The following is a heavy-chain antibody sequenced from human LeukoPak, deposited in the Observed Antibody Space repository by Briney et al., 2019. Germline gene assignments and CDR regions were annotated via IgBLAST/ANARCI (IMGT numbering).Heavy chain of an antibody. CDR2: ISQSGGS. CDR3: ARTPTTVVTYYFDY. Sequence: SETLSLTCAVSGYSISSGYYWGWIRQSPGRGLEWIGSISQSGGSSYNPSLKSRVTISVDTSKNQFSLKLSSVTAADTAVYYCARTPTTVVTYYFDYWGQGTLVTVSS. V-gene: IGHV4-38-2*01. CDR1: GYSISSGYY. J-gene: IGHJ4*02. D-gene: IGHD4-23*01.